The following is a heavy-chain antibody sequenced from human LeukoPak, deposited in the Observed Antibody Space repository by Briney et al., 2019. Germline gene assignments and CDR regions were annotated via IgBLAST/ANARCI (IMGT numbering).Heavy chain of an antibody. Sequence: QAGGSLRLSCAASGFTFSSYAMHWVRQAPGKGLEWVAVISYDGSNKYYADSVKGRFTISRDNSKNTLWLQMNSLRAEDTAVYYCARKTKVYDSSANYWGQGTLVTVSS. J-gene: IGHJ4*02. D-gene: IGHD3-22*01. V-gene: IGHV3-30-3*01. CDR2: ISYDGSNK. CDR1: GFTFSSYA. CDR3: ARKTKVYDSSANY.